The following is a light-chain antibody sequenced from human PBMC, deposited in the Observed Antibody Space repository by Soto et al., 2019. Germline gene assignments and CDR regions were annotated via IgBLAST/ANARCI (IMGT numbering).Light chain of an antibody. CDR2: AAS. V-gene: IGKV1-39*01. J-gene: IGKJ1*01. CDR3: QQNYRATPWT. Sequence: QMTQSASSLSASVGDRVTITWQASQDISNYLNWYQHKPGKAPKLLIKAASSLERGVPSRFSGGGSGTDFTLNISSLQPDDFATYYCQQNYRATPWTFGQGTKVDIK. CDR1: QDISNY.